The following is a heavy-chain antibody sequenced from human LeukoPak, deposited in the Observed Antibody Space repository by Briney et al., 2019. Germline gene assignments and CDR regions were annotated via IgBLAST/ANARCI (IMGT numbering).Heavy chain of an antibody. Sequence: GESLKISCKGSGYSFTSYWIGWVRQVPGKGLEWMGIIYPGDSDTRYSPSFQGQVPISADKSISTAYLQWSSLKASDTAMYYCARLANYYDSSGYTYYFDYWGRGTLVTVSS. CDR1: GYSFTSYW. CDR2: IYPGDSDT. V-gene: IGHV5-51*01. J-gene: IGHJ4*02. CDR3: ARLANYYDSSGYTYYFDY. D-gene: IGHD3-22*01.